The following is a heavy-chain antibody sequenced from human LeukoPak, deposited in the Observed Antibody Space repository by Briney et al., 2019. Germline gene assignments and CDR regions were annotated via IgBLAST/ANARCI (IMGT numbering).Heavy chain of an antibody. CDR1: GFTLSNAY. V-gene: IGHV3-15*01. J-gene: IGHJ5*02. CDR3: TTTIVGVNTWFDP. D-gene: IGHD1-26*01. Sequence: PGGSLRLSCAASGFTLSNAYMSWVRQAPGKGLEWVGRIKNKTNGWTTDYAAPVKGRFTISRDDSKNTLDLQMNSLKTEDTAVYYCTTTIVGVNTWFDPWGQGTLVTVSS. CDR2: IKNKTNGWTT.